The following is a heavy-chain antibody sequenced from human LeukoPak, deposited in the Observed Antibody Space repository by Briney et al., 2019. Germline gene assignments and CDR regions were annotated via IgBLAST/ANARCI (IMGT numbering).Heavy chain of an antibody. V-gene: IGHV3-23*01. CDR1: GFTFSTYT. D-gene: IGHD5-12*01. CDR2: ISSNGGGT. J-gene: IGHJ4*02. CDR3: ARGGGYDRAPYFDY. Sequence: GGSLRLSCAASGFTFSTYTMTWVRQAPGKGLEWVSSISSNGGGTYYADSVKGRFTISRDNSKNTFYVQMNSLRTEDTAVYFCARGGGYDRAPYFDYWGQGSLVTVSS.